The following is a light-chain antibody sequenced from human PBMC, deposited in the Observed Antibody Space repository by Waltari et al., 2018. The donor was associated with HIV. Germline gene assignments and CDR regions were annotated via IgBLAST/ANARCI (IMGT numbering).Light chain of an antibody. CDR2: KIS. Sequence: EAVLTQSPASLSVALGRPASISCISSQSHIYTDGNTSLNWFHQRPGQSPRRLIYKISNLDSGVPDRFSGSGSVTEFTLHISRVEAEDVGIFYCMQSTHWPGTFGQGTKVEIQ. V-gene: IGKV2-30*01. CDR1: QSHIYTDGNTS. J-gene: IGKJ1*01. CDR3: MQSTHWPGT.